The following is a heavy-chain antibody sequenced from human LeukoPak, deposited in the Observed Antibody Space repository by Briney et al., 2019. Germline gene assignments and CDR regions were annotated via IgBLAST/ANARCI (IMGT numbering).Heavy chain of an antibody. V-gene: IGHV1-24*01. CDR2: FDPEDGET. Sequence: ASVTVSCKVSGYTLTELSMHWVRQAPGKGLEWMGGFDPEDGETIYAQKFQGRVTMTEDTSTDTAYMELSSLRSEDTAVYYCATGAYCGGDCYSGDYYYGMDVWGQGTTVTVSS. CDR1: GYTLTELS. D-gene: IGHD2-21*02. CDR3: ATGAYCGGDCYSGDYYYGMDV. J-gene: IGHJ6*02.